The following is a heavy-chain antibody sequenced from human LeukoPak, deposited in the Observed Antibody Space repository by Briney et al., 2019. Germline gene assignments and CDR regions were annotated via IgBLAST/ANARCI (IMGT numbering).Heavy chain of an antibody. CDR3: ATRGITAARLDY. D-gene: IGHD2-2*01. CDR2: ISTSNGDK. CDR1: GSTFPSHA. J-gene: IGHJ4*02. Sequence: RASVKVSCKASGSTFPSHAITWLRQAPGLGPEWMGWISTSNGDKNYVQNLQGRITLTIDTSTTTAYMELRSLRSDDTAIYYCATRGITAARLDYWGQGTLVTVS. V-gene: IGHV1-18*04.